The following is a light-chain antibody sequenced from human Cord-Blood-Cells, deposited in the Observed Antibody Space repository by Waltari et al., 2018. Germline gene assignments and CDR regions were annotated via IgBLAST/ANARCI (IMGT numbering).Light chain of an antibody. CDR1: ALPKQY. V-gene: IGLV3-25*03. J-gene: IGLJ1*01. CDR3: QSADSSGTYV. Sequence: SYELPQPPSVSVSPGQTARITCSGDALPKQYAYWYQQKPGQAPVLVIYKDSERPSGIPERFSGSSSGTTDTLTISGVQAEDEADYYCQSADSSGTYVFGTGTKVTVL. CDR2: KDS.